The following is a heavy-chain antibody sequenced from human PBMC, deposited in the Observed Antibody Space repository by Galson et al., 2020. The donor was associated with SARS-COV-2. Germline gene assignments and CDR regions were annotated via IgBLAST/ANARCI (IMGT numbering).Heavy chain of an antibody. D-gene: IGHD1-26*01. V-gene: IGHV3-30*02. Sequence: GGSLRLSCAASGFTFSSYGIHWVRQALGKGLEWVSFIGYDGSSKYYAESVKGRFTISRDNSKNTLYLQMNSLRIEDTAVYYCARGPVASYSNPPGYWGQGTLITVSS. CDR2: IGYDGSSK. CDR3: ARGPVASYSNPPGY. CDR1: GFTFSSYG. J-gene: IGHJ4*02.